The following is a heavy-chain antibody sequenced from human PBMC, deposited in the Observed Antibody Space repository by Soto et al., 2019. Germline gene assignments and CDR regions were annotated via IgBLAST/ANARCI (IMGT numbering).Heavy chain of an antibody. J-gene: IGHJ6*02. CDR2: IYPGDSET. Sequence: GESLKISCRASGYDFRNFWIAWVRQMPGRGLELMGIIYPGDSETKYSTSFQGQVTISAAKSISTSFLEWNSLKASDTAMYYCARRFGLDVWGLGTAVTVSS. V-gene: IGHV5-51*01. CDR1: GYDFRNFW. CDR3: ARRFGLDV. D-gene: IGHD3-3*01.